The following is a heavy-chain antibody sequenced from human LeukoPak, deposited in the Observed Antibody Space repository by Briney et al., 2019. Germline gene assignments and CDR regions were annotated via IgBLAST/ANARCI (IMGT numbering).Heavy chain of an antibody. CDR2: IYHSGST. V-gene: IGHV4-38-2*02. J-gene: IGHJ4*02. Sequence: SETLSLTCTVSGYSISSGYYWGWIRQPPGKGLEWIGSIYHSGSTYYNPSLKSRVTISVDTSKNQFSLKLSSVTAADTAVYYCARRVGATNPYSDYWGQGTLVTVSS. CDR1: GYSISSGYY. CDR3: ARRVGATNPYSDY. D-gene: IGHD1-26*01.